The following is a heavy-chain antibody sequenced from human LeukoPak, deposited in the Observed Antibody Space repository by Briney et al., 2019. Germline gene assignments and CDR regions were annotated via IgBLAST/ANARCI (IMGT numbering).Heavy chain of an antibody. Sequence: GGSLRLSCAASGFTFSSYTMSWVRQAPGKGLEWVSAISGSGGSTYYADSVKGRFTISRDNSKNTLYLQMNSLRAEDTAVYYCAKDFEWAAAIRAFDYWGQGTLVTVSS. CDR2: ISGSGGST. J-gene: IGHJ4*02. V-gene: IGHV3-23*01. CDR1: GFTFSSYT. CDR3: AKDFEWAAAIRAFDY. D-gene: IGHD2-2*02.